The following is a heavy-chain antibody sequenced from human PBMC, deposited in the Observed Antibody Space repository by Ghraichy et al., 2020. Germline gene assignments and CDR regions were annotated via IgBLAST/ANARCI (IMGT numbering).Heavy chain of an antibody. V-gene: IGHV4-34*01. Sequence: SETLSLTCAGYGGSFSGYYWSWIRQPQGKGLEWIGEINHSGNANYNPYLKSRVTISVDTSKNQFSLKLSSVTAADKAVYYCARGSVLLWFGYYFDYWGQGTLVTVSS. CDR1: GGSFSGYY. J-gene: IGHJ4*02. CDR2: INHSGNA. CDR3: ARGSVLLWFGYYFDY. D-gene: IGHD3-10*01.